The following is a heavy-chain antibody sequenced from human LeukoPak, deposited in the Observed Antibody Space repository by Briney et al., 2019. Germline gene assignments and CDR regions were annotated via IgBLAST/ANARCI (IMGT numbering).Heavy chain of an antibody. Sequence: GGSLRLSCAASGFTVSSNYMSWVGQAPGKGLEWVSVIYSGGSTYYADSVKGRFTISRDNSKNTLYLQMNSLRAEDTAVYYCARGKDRVLQDAFDIWGQGTMVTVSS. CDR3: ARGKDRVLQDAFDI. CDR1: GFTVSSNY. J-gene: IGHJ3*02. D-gene: IGHD3-10*01. V-gene: IGHV3-53*01. CDR2: IYSGGST.